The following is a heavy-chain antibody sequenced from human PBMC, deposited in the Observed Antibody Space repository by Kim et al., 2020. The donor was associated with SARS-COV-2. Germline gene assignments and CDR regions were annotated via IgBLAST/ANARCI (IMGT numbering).Heavy chain of an antibody. CDR3: ARSSLWFGELFPFDY. V-gene: IGHV1-18*04. D-gene: IGHD3-10*01. Sequence: ASVKVSCKASGYTFTSYGISWVRQAPGQGLEWMGWISAYNGNTNYAQKLQGRVTMTTDTSTSTAYMELRSLRSDDTAVYYCARSSLWFGELFPFDYWGQGTLVTVSS. CDR1: GYTFTSYG. J-gene: IGHJ4*02. CDR2: ISAYNGNT.